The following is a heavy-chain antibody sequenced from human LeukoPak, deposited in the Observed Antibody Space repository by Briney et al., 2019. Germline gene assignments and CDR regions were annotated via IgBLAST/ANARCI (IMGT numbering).Heavy chain of an antibody. D-gene: IGHD5/OR15-5a*01. Sequence: GGSLRLSCAASGFTFSSYAMSWVRQAPGKGLEWVSAISGSGGSTYYADSVKGRFTISRDNSKNTLYLQMNSLRAEDTAVYHCAKDVSTYYYYYMDVWGKGTTVTVSS. CDR3: AKDVSTYYYYYMDV. V-gene: IGHV3-23*01. CDR1: GFTFSSYA. CDR2: ISGSGGST. J-gene: IGHJ6*03.